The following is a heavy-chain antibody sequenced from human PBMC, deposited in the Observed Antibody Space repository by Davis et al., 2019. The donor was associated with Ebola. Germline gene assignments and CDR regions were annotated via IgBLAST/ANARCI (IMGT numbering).Heavy chain of an antibody. Sequence: GESLKISCAASGFTFSSYGMHWVRQAPGKGLEWVAVIWYDGSNKYYADSVKGRFTISRDNAKKSLYLQMDSLRAEDTALYYCAKTDTAVAGYDYYGMDVRGQGTTVIVSS. CDR2: IWYDGSNK. J-gene: IGHJ6*02. D-gene: IGHD6-19*01. CDR1: GFTFSSYG. CDR3: AKTDTAVAGYDYYGMDV. V-gene: IGHV3-33*03.